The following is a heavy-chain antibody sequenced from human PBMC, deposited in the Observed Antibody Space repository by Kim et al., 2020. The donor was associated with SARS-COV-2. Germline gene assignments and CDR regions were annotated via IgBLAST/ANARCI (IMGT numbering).Heavy chain of an antibody. V-gene: IGHV3-23*01. J-gene: IGHJ4*02. CDR2: LSGSGGIT. CDR1: GFTFSNYA. CDR3: ARTPQGGYSAYDENYIDH. D-gene: IGHD5-12*01. Sequence: GGSLRLSCAASGFTFSNYAMTWVRQAPGKGLEWVSFLSGSGGITYYADSAKGRFTISRDNSESTLYLHMNSLRVDDTAVYYCARTPQGGYSAYDENYIDHWGQGTLVTVSS.